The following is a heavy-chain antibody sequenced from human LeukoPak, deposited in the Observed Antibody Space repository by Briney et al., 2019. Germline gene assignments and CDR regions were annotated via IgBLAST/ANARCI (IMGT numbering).Heavy chain of an antibody. V-gene: IGHV3-30-3*01. CDR2: ISYDGSNK. Sequence: GRSLRLSCAASGFTFSSYAMHWVRQAPGKGLEWVAVISYDGSNKYYADSVKGRFTISRDNSKNTLYLQMNSLRAEDTAVYYCARDARGGIVVVILDYWGQGTLVTVSS. CDR1: GFTFSSYA. CDR3: ARDARGGIVVVILDY. J-gene: IGHJ4*02. D-gene: IGHD3-22*01.